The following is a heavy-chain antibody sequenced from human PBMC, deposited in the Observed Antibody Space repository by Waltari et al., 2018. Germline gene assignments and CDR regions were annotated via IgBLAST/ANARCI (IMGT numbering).Heavy chain of an antibody. Sequence: QVQLVQSGAEVKKPGSSVKVSCKASGGTFSSYALSWVGQAPGQGLEWVGGIIPIFGTANYAQKFQGRVTITADESTSTAYMELSSLRSEDTAVYYCARAAVSSSWYFDLWGRGTLVTVSS. CDR3: ARAAVSSSWYFDL. V-gene: IGHV1-69*13. CDR1: GGTFSSYA. J-gene: IGHJ2*01. CDR2: IIPIFGTA. D-gene: IGHD2-2*01.